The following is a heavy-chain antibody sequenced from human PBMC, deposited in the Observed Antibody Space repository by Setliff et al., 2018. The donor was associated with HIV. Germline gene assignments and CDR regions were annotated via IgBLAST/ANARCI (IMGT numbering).Heavy chain of an antibody. CDR3: ARHRAVAGANYFDF. V-gene: IGHV4-39*01. J-gene: IGHJ4*02. CDR2: IYYSGNT. CDR1: GGSISSISYY. D-gene: IGHD6-19*01. Sequence: PSETLSLTCSVSGGSISSISYYWGWIRQPPGKGLEWIGNIYYSGNTYYNPSLKSRVTISVAMSKNQFSLKLSSVTAADTAVYYCARHRAVAGANYFDFWGQGTLVTVSS.